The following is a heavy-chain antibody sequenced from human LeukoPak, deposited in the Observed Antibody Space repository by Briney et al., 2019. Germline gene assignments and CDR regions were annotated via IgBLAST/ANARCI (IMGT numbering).Heavy chain of an antibody. Sequence: PGGSLRLSCAASGFTFSSYATSWVREAPRKGLEWVSAMSGSGRGTYYADSVKGRFTISRDNSKNTLYLQMNSLRAEDTAVYYCARDGGGGLDYWGQGTLVTVSS. V-gene: IGHV3-23*01. CDR3: ARDGGGGLDY. D-gene: IGHD2-15*01. CDR1: GFTFSSYA. CDR2: MSGSGRGT. J-gene: IGHJ4*02.